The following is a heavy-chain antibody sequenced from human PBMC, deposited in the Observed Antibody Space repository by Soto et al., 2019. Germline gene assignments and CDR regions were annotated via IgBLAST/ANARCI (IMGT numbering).Heavy chain of an antibody. CDR3: ARSCSPAGY. D-gene: IGHD6-6*01. J-gene: IGHJ4*02. Sequence: QVQLVQSGAEVKKPGASVKVSCKASGYNFTSYAISWVRQAPGQGLEWMGWISAYNGNTNYAPKLPGRVTMTTDTSTTTAYLELRSLRPDDTAVYSCARSCSPAGYWGQGPLVTGSS. CDR1: GYNFTSYA. V-gene: IGHV1-18*01. CDR2: ISAYNGNT.